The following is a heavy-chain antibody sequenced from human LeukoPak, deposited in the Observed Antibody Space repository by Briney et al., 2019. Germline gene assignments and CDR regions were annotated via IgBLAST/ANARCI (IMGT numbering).Heavy chain of an antibody. Sequence: GGSLRLSCAASGFTFNIYAMHWVRQAPGKGLEWVAFIRYDGSDKYYADSVKGRFTISRDNSKNTLYLQMNSLRADDTAVYYCAKERDGSSWSDYWGQGTLVTVSS. D-gene: IGHD6-13*01. CDR1: GFTFNIYA. CDR2: IRYDGSDK. J-gene: IGHJ4*02. CDR3: AKERDGSSWSDY. V-gene: IGHV3-30*02.